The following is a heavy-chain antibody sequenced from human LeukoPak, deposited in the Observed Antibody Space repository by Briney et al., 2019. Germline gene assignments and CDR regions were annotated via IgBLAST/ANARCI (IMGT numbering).Heavy chain of an antibody. V-gene: IGHV3-7*01. Sequence: GGSLRLSCVASGFTFSSYWMSWVHQAPGKGLEWVANIKQDGSEKYYVDSVKGRFTISRDNAKNSLYLQMNSLRAEDTAVYYCARAAWLWDPWGQGTLVTVSS. J-gene: IGHJ5*02. CDR2: IKQDGSEK. CDR1: GFTFSSYW. CDR3: ARAAWLWDP. D-gene: IGHD3-22*01.